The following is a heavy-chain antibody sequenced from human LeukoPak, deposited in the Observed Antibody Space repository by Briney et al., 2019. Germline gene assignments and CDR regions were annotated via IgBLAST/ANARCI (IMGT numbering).Heavy chain of an antibody. J-gene: IGHJ6*02. V-gene: IGHV3-30*04. CDR1: GFTFSSYA. Sequence: GSLRLSCAASGFTFSSYAMHWVRQAPGKGLEWVAVISYDGSNKYYADSVKGRFTISRDNSKNTLYLQMNSLRAEDTAVYYCARDPYYYDSSGYYYGMDVWGQGTTVTVSS. CDR2: ISYDGSNK. D-gene: IGHD3-22*01. CDR3: ARDPYYYDSSGYYYGMDV.